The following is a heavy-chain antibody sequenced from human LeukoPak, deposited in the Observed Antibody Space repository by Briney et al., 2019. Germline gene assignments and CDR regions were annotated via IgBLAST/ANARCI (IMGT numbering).Heavy chain of an antibody. Sequence: ASVKVSCKASGYTFTGFYMHWVRQAPGQGLEWMGWINPNSGGTNYAQKFQGRVTMTRDTSISTAYMELSRLRSDDTAVYYCARDRAILGVNRAGAAWFDPWGQGTLVTVSS. V-gene: IGHV1-2*02. J-gene: IGHJ5*02. CDR3: ARDRAILGVNRAGAAWFDP. D-gene: IGHD3-3*01. CDR2: INPNSGGT. CDR1: GYTFTGFY.